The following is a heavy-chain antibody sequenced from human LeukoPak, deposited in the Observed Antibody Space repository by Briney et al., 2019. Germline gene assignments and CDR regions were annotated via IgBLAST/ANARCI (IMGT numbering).Heavy chain of an antibody. D-gene: IGHD1-20*01. V-gene: IGHV3-7*03. Sequence: GGSLRLSCSASGFTFSSYWMNWARQAPGQGREWVASINHNGNVNYYVDSVKGRFTISRDNAKNSLYLQRSNLRAEDTAVYYCARRRYNWNAIDYWGQGTLVTVSS. CDR1: GFTFSSYW. J-gene: IGHJ4*02. CDR3: ARRRYNWNAIDY. CDR2: INHNGNVN.